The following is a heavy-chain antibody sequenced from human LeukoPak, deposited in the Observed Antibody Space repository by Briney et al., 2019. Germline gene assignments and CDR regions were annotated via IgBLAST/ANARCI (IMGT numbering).Heavy chain of an antibody. CDR3: ASGMVRGNYYYGMDA. J-gene: IGHJ6*02. CDR2: ISAYNGNT. V-gene: IGHV1-18*01. D-gene: IGHD3-10*01. CDR1: GYTFTSYG. Sequence: ASVKVSCKASGYTFTSYGISWVRQAPGQGLEWMGWISAYNGNTNYAQKLQGRVTMTTDTSTSTAYMELRSLRSDDTAVYYCASGMVRGNYYYGMDAWGQGTTVTVSS.